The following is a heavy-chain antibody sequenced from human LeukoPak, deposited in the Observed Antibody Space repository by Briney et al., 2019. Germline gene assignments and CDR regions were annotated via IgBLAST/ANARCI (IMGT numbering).Heavy chain of an antibody. CDR3: AREADTAMVTVW. D-gene: IGHD5-18*01. J-gene: IGHJ4*02. CDR2: IDPNSGGT. Sequence: GASVKVSCKASGYTFTGYYMHWVRQAPGQGLEWMGWIDPNSGGTNYAQKFQGRVTMTRDTSISTAYMELSRLRSDDTAMYYCAREADTAMVTVWWGQGTLVTVSS. V-gene: IGHV1-2*02. CDR1: GYTFTGYY.